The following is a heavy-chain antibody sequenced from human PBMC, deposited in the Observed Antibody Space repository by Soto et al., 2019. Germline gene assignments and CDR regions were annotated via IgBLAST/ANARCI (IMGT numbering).Heavy chain of an antibody. V-gene: IGHV3-11*06. CDR2: ISSSSSYT. CDR3: ARALGYCSSTSCYNWFDP. D-gene: IGHD2-2*01. J-gene: IGHJ5*02. Sequence: PGGSPRLSCAASGFPFRSYHMIWIRQDRGQGLEWVSYISSSSSYTNYADSVKGRFTISRDNAKNSLYLQMNSLRAEDTAVYYCARALGYCSSTSCYNWFDPWGQGTLVTVSS. CDR1: GFPFRSYH.